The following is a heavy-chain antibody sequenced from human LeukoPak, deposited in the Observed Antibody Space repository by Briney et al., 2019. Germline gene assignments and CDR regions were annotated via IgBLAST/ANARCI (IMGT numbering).Heavy chain of an antibody. V-gene: IGHV4-34*01. CDR3: ARGDFAGVDY. CDR1: GGSFSGYY. J-gene: IGHJ4*02. D-gene: IGHD3-3*01. Sequence: SETLSLTCAVYGGSFSGYYWSWIRQPPGKGLEWIGEINHSGSTNYNPSLKSRVTISVDTFKNQFSLKLSSVTAADTAVYYCARGDFAGVDYWGQGTLVTVSS. CDR2: INHSGST.